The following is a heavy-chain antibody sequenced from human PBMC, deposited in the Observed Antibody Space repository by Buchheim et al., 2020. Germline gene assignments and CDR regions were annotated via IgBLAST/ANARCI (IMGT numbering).Heavy chain of an antibody. J-gene: IGHJ4*02. CDR1: GFTFSDYA. CDR2: ISISGTT. Sequence: EVQLVDSGGGLVQSGGSLRLSCAASGFTFSDYAMSWVRQAPGKGLEWVSVISISGTTYYAESVKGRFTVSRDNSQNLLYLQLSSLGAEDTAVYYCVKHDYSNYMPYWGQGTL. CDR3: VKHDYSNYMPY. V-gene: IGHV3-23*04. D-gene: IGHD4-11*01.